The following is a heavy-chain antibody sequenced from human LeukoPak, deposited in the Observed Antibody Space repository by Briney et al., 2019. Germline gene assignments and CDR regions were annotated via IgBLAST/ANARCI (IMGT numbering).Heavy chain of an antibody. CDR1: GGSISSYY. CDR3: ARGGPVPGSYSHFDC. J-gene: IGHJ4*02. V-gene: IGHV4-59*01. CDR2: IYYSGST. Sequence: ASETLSLTCTVSGGSISSYYWSWIRQPPGKGLEWIGYIYYSGSTNYNPSLKSRVTVSVDTSNNQFSLKLSSVTAEDTAVYYCARGGPVPGSYSHFDCWGQGTLVSVSS. D-gene: IGHD1-26*01.